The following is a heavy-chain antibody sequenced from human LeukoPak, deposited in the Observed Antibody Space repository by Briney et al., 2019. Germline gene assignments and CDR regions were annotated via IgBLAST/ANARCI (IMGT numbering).Heavy chain of an antibody. CDR1: GFTFSSYG. D-gene: IGHD3-10*01. Sequence: PGGSLRLSCAASGFTFSSYGMHWVRQAPGKGLEWVTVISYDGSKKYYADSVKGRFTISRDNSKNTLYLQMNSLRAEDTAVYYCARPYYGSGSYLGYFDYWGQGTLVTVSS. J-gene: IGHJ4*02. CDR2: ISYDGSKK. V-gene: IGHV3-30*03. CDR3: ARPYYGSGSYLGYFDY.